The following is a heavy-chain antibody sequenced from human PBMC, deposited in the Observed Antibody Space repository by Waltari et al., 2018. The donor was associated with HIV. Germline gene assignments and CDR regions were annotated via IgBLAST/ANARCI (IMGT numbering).Heavy chain of an antibody. CDR1: GFTFSSYG. J-gene: IGHJ3*02. CDR2: IWYGRSNK. V-gene: IGHV3-33*01. Sequence: QVQLVESGGGVVQPGRSLRLSCAASGFTFSSYGMHWVRKAPGKGLEWVAVIWYGRSNKYYADSVKGRFTISRGNSNNTLYRQMNSLRAEDTAVYYCAREGRAFDIWGQGTMVTVSS. CDR3: AREGRAFDI.